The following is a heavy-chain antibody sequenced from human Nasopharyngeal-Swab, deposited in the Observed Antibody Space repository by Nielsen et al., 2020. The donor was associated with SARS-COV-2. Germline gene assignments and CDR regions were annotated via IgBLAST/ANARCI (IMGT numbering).Heavy chain of an antibody. Sequence: ATLSLACAASGCSISRYYWSLLRQPPGKGLEWIGYIYYSGSTNYNPSLKSRVTISVDTSKNQFSLKLSSVTAADTAVYYCARDLLYGDFYYYYGMDVWGQGTTVTVSS. CDR3: ARDLLYGDFYYYYGMDV. D-gene: IGHD4-17*01. CDR2: IYYSGST. CDR1: GCSISRYY. J-gene: IGHJ6*02. V-gene: IGHV4-59*01.